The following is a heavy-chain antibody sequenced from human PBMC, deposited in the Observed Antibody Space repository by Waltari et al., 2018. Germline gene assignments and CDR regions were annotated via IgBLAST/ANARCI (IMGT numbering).Heavy chain of an antibody. CDR3: AKEGIGSYYYFDY. Sequence: EVQPLESGGGLVQPGGSLRLSCAASGFTFSSYAMSWVRQAPGKGLEWVSVIYSGGSSTYYADSVKGRFTISRDNSKNTLYLQMNSLRAEDTAVYYCAKEGIGSYYYFDYWGQGTLVTVSS. D-gene: IGHD1-26*01. J-gene: IGHJ4*02. CDR2: IYSGGSST. V-gene: IGHV3-23*03. CDR1: GFTFSSYA.